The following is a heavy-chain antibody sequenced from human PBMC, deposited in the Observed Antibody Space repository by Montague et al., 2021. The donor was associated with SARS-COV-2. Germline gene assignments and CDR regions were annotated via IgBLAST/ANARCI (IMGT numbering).Heavy chain of an antibody. V-gene: IGHV4-59*01. CDR1: GGSISNFY. J-gene: IGHJ2*01. Sequence: SETLSLTCTVSGGSISNFYWSWLRQPPGRGLEWIAYVFYSGTTSYNPSLKSRATISVDTSKNQFSLRLDPVTAADTAVYYCARRLMGDLVADWFFDVWGRGTLVTVSS. CDR2: VFYSGTT. CDR3: ARRLMGDLVADWFFDV. D-gene: IGHD5-12*01.